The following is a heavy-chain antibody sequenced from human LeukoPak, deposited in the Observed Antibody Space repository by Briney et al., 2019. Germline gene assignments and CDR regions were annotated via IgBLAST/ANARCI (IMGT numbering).Heavy chain of an antibody. CDR3: ARDLGSASSGYYYTIYWFDP. CDR1: GHTFTSYG. Sequence: ASVKVSCKASGHTFTSYGISWVRQAPGQGLEWMGWISAYNGNTNYAQKLQGRVTMTTDTSTSTAYMELRSLRSDDTAVYYCARDLGSASSGYYYTIYWFDPWGQGTLVTVSS. CDR2: ISAYNGNT. J-gene: IGHJ5*02. V-gene: IGHV1-18*01. D-gene: IGHD3-22*01.